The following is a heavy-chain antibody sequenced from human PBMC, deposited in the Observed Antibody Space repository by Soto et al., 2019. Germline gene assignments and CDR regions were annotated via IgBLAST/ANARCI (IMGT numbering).Heavy chain of an antibody. D-gene: IGHD1-20*01. CDR2: ISSSGSTI. J-gene: IGHJ3*02. V-gene: IGHV3-11*01. Sequence: GGSLRLSCAASGFTFSDYYMSWIRQAPGKGLEWVSYISSSGSTIYYADSVKGRFTISRDNAKNSLYLQMNSLRAGDTAVYYCARVEYNPRAGGAFDIWGQGTMVTVSS. CDR3: ARVEYNPRAGGAFDI. CDR1: GFTFSDYY.